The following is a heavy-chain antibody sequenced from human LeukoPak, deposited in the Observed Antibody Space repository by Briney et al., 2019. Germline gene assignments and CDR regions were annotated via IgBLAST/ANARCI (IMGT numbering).Heavy chain of an antibody. Sequence: SETLSLTCAVYGGSFSGYYWSWIRQRPGKGLEWIGYIYYTGSTSYNPSLKSRVTMSLDASKNQFSLELNSVTPADTAVYYCTRGGNYWPQWWFDPWGRGTLVSVSS. CDR2: IYYTGST. CDR3: TRGGNYWPQWWFDP. V-gene: IGHV4-59*01. D-gene: IGHD1-26*01. J-gene: IGHJ5*02. CDR1: GGSFSGYY.